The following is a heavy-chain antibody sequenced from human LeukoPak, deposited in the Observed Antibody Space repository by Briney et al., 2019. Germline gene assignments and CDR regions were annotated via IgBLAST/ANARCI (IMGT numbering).Heavy chain of an antibody. J-gene: IGHJ6*02. CDR1: GFTFSSYA. CDR2: IGSDISTT. Sequence: GGSLGLSCAASGFTFSSYAMSWVRQAPGKGLEWVSSIGSDISTTYYAASVKGRFTISRDNSKNTLYLQMNSLRAEDTAIYYCAKEDQSENSYYYYGMDVWGQGTTVTVSS. V-gene: IGHV3-23*01. CDR3: AKEDQSENSYYYYGMDV.